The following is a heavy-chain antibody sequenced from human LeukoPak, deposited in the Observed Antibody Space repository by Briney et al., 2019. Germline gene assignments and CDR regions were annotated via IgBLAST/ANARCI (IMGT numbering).Heavy chain of an antibody. CDR2: IYYSGST. CDR1: GGSISSGGYY. J-gene: IGHJ2*01. D-gene: IGHD6-19*01. V-gene: IGHV4-61*08. Sequence: PSETLSLTCTVSGGSISSGGYYWSWIRQPPGKGLEWIGYIYYSGSTNYNPSLKSRVTISVDTSKNQFSLKLSSVTAADTAVYYCARVVLYSSGPRSWYFDLWGRGTLVTVSS. CDR3: ARVVLYSSGPRSWYFDL.